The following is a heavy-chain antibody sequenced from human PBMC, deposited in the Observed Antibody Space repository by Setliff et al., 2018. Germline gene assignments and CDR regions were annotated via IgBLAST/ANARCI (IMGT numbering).Heavy chain of an antibody. CDR1: GGIFNSFS. CDR3: ATPRSGIIDAFDI. J-gene: IGHJ3*02. Sequence: SVKVSCKASGGIFNSFSITWVRQAPGQGLEWMGRIIPIFGTANYAQKLQGRVTMTTDTSTSTAYMELRSLRSEDTAVYYCATPRSGIIDAFDIWGQGTMVTVSS. V-gene: IGHV1-69*05. CDR2: IIPIFGTA. D-gene: IGHD2-15*01.